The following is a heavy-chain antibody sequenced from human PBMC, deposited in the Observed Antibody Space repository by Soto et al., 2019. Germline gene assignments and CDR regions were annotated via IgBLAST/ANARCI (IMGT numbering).Heavy chain of an antibody. CDR3: ARDLGDARGWWSGFAY. CDR1: GDSVSSNSAA. CDR2: TYYRSKYYT. Sequence: QVQLQQSGPGLVKPSQTLSLNCAISGDSVSSNSAAWNWIRQSPSRGPEWLGRTYYRSKYYTDYAVSVKSRITINADTSMNQFSLHLKSVTPEDTAVYYCARDLGDARGWWSGFAYWGQGTLVTVSS. J-gene: IGHJ4*02. V-gene: IGHV6-1*01. D-gene: IGHD6-19*01.